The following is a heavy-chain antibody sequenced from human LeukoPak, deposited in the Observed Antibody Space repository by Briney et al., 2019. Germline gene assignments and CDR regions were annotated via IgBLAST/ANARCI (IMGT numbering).Heavy chain of an antibody. D-gene: IGHD5-24*01. CDR2: LSRGGETR. J-gene: IGHJ4*02. CDR3: AKFDLENSNFDY. V-gene: IGHV3-23*01. CDR1: GFPFNMFA. Sequence: PGGSLRLSCTGSGFPFNMFAMNWVRQAPGQGLEWVSGLSRGGETRKYADSVKGRFTVSRDASKNMVFLQMNDLRPEDTAVYYCAKFDLENSNFDYWGQGTLVTVSS.